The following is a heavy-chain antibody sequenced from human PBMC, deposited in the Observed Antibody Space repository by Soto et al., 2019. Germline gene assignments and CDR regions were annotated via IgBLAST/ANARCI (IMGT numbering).Heavy chain of an antibody. CDR3: ARPLWRNDYNWGYFDL. D-gene: IGHD4-4*01. CDR2: ISGSGGST. V-gene: IGHV3-23*01. CDR1: RFTFSSYA. J-gene: IGHJ2*01. Sequence: PCGSLRLSFAASRFTFSSYAVIWGVPTPWNWLEWVSAISGSGGSTYYADSVKGRFTISRDNSKNTLYLQMNSLRAEDTAVYYCARPLWRNDYNWGYFDLWGRGTLVTVSS.